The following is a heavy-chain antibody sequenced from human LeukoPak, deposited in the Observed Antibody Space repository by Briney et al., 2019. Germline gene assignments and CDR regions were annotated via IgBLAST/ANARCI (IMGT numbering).Heavy chain of an antibody. CDR1: GFTFSSYG. Sequence: GRSLRLSCAAPGFTFSSYGMHWVRQAPGKGLEWVAVIWYDGSNKYYADSVKGRFTISRDNSKNTLYLQTNSLRAEDTAVYYCAKDPGSSWYYFDYWGQGTLVTVSS. D-gene: IGHD6-13*01. V-gene: IGHV3-33*06. J-gene: IGHJ4*02. CDR3: AKDPGSSWYYFDY. CDR2: IWYDGSNK.